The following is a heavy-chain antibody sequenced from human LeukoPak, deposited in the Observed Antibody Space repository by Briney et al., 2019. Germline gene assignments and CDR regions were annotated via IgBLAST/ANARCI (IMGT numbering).Heavy chain of an antibody. CDR1: GFAFSGYD. D-gene: IGHD2-21*02. J-gene: IGHJ6*02. V-gene: IGHV3-13*01. CDR3: TRTGLRGVTGDYHALDV. CDR2: IFGSGDT. Sequence: GGSLRLSCAGNGFAFSGYDMHWVRQVTGKSLEWVPTIFGSGDTFYADSVKGRFTISRTNAESFLYLQMSSLRAGDTAVYYCTRTGLRGVTGDYHALDVWGQGTTVTVSS.